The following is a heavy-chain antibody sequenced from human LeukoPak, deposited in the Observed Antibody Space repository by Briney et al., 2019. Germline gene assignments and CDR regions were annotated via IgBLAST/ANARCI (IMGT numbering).Heavy chain of an antibody. CDR3: AKDYRPHDFWSGLVDY. J-gene: IGHJ4*02. CDR2: IRYDGNNK. Sequence: PGGSLRLSCAASGFTFSSYGIHWVRQAPGKGLEWVTFIRYDGNNKYYADSVKGRFTISRDNSKNTLYLQMNSLRAEDTAVYYCAKDYRPHDFWSGLVDYWGQGTLVTVSS. D-gene: IGHD3-3*01. V-gene: IGHV3-30*02. CDR1: GFTFSSYG.